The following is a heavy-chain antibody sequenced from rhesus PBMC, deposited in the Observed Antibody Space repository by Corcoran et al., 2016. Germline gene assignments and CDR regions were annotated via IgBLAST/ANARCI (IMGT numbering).Heavy chain of an antibody. D-gene: IGHD6-25*01. CDR3: ARESEGAAAGTVDY. V-gene: IGHV4-106*01. CDR1: GGFISSNY. CDR2: IYGSGGGT. Sequence: QLQLQESGPGLVKPSETLSVTCAVSGGFISSNYWSWIRQPPGKGLAWIGYIYGSGGGTNYNPSLKNRVTISIDTSKNQFSLKLSSVTAADTAVYYCARESEGAAAGTVDYWGQGVLVTVSS. J-gene: IGHJ4*01.